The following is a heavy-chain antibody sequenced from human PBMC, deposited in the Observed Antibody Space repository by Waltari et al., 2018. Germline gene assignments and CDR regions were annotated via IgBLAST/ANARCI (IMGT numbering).Heavy chain of an antibody. CDR2: IYHCGST. J-gene: IGHJ6*03. V-gene: IGHV4-38-2*01. CDR3: ARVVGYYYYMDV. D-gene: IGHD3-22*01. CDR1: GYSLSSGYY. Sequence: QVQLQESGPGLVKPSETLSLTCAVSGYSLSSGYYGGWIRQPPGKGLEWIGRIYHCGSTFYNPSLKSRVTISVDTSKNQFSLKLSSVTAADTAVYYCARVVGYYYYMDVWGKGTTVTVSS.